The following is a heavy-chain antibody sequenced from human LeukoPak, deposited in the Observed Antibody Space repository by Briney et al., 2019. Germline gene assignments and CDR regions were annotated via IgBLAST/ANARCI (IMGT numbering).Heavy chain of an antibody. CDR1: GFTFSSCG. Sequence: GGSLRLSCAASGFTFSSCGMSWVCQAPGKGLEWVSALSDSGGSTFYADSVKGRFTISRGNSKNTLYLQMNRLRAEDTAVYYCAKGGAVSSKSITMIRGTRRYYYYMDVWGKGTTVTISS. V-gene: IGHV3-23*01. CDR3: AKGGAVSSKSITMIRGTRRYYYYMDV. J-gene: IGHJ6*03. CDR2: LSDSGGST. D-gene: IGHD3-10*01.